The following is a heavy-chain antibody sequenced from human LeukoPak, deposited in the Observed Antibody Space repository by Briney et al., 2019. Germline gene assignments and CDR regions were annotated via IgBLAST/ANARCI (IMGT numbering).Heavy chain of an antibody. D-gene: IGHD3-10*01. CDR3: ARDSYFGESSFDY. CDR1: GGSISSYY. V-gene: IGHV4-59*12. CDR2: IYYSGSI. J-gene: IGHJ4*02. Sequence: SETLSLTCTVSGGSISSYYWSWIRQPPGKGLEWIGYIYYSGSIYYNPSLKSRVTISKDTSKNQFSLKVSSVTAADTAVYYCARDSYFGESSFDYWGQGTLVTVSS.